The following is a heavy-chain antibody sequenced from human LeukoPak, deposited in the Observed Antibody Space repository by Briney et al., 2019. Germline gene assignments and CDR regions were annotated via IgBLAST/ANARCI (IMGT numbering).Heavy chain of an antibody. V-gene: IGHV3-64*01. D-gene: IGHD3-16*01. CDR1: GFTFSSYA. J-gene: IGHJ6*02. Sequence: GGSLRLSCAASGFTFSSYAMHWVRQAPGKGLEYVSAISSNGGSTFYANSVKGRFTISRDNSKNTLYLQLNSLRAEDTAVYYCARVLGNYYYYGMDVWGQWTTVTVSS. CDR2: ISSNGGST. CDR3: ARVLGNYYYYGMDV.